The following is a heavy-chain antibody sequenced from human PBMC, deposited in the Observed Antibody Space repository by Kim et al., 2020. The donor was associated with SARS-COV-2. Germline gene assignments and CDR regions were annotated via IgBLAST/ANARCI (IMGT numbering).Heavy chain of an antibody. J-gene: IGHJ5*02. CDR1: GDTFNRFP. D-gene: IGHD3-10*01. Sequence: SVKVSCKASGDTFNRFPLSWVRQAPGQGLEWMGGIIPIFGTADYAQKFQGRVTITADESTSTAYMDLFSLRSEDTAVYFCASGGSGTYYNDYFDTWGQGTLITVSS. CDR3: ASGGSGTYYNDYFDT. CDR2: IIPIFGTA. V-gene: IGHV1-69*13.